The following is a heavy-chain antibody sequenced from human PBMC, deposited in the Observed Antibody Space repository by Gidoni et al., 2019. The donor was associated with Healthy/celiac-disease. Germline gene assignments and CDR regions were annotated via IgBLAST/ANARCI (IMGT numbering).Heavy chain of an antibody. CDR3: ASSIVPDRHKYYYYGMDV. CDR1: GGSISSGDSY. CDR2: IYYSGST. Sequence: QVQLQESGPGLVKPSQTLSLTCTVSGGSISSGDSYWSWIRQPPGKGLEWIGYIYYSGSTYYNPSLKSRVTISVDTSKNQFSLKLSSVTAADTAVYYCASSIVPDRHKYYYYGMDVWGQGTTVTVSS. V-gene: IGHV4-30-4*01. D-gene: IGHD2-8*01. J-gene: IGHJ6*02.